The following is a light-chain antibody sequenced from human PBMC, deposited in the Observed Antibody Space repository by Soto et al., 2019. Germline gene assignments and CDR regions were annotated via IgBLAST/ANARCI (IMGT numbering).Light chain of an antibody. Sequence: DIQLTQSPCTLSASVGDSVTLTCRASQSIGSWLAWYQQKPGKAPKLLIYKASSLESGVPSRFSGSGSGTEFTLTISSLQPDDFATYYCQHYNSYSEAFGQGTKVDIK. V-gene: IGKV1-5*03. J-gene: IGKJ1*01. CDR1: QSIGSW. CDR3: QHYNSYSEA. CDR2: KAS.